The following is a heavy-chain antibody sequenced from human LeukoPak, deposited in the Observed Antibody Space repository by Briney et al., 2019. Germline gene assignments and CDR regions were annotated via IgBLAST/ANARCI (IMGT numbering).Heavy chain of an antibody. CDR3: ARSRFLDV. CDR2: INHSGST. D-gene: IGHD3-16*01. Sequence: SETLSLTCAVYGGSFSGYYWSWIRQPPGKGLEWIGEINHSGSTNYNPSLKSRVTISVDTSKNQFSLKLSSVTAADTAVYYCARSRFLDVWGKGTTVTVSS. J-gene: IGHJ6*04. CDR1: GGSFSGYY. V-gene: IGHV4-34*01.